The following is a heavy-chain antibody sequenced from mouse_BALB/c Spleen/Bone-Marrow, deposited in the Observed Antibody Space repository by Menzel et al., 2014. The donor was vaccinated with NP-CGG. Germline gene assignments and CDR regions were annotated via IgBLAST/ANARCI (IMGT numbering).Heavy chain of an antibody. CDR2: ITKGGGST. J-gene: IGHJ4*01. Sequence: EVQVVESGGGLVQPGGSLKLSCATSGFTFXDYYMYWVRQTPEKRLEWVAYITKGGGSTYYPDIVKGRFTISRDNAKNTLYLQMSRLKSEDTAMYYCARQLAYAMDYWGQGTSVTVSP. V-gene: IGHV5-12*02. CDR3: ARQLAYAMDY. CDR1: GFTFXDYY. D-gene: IGHD4-1*01.